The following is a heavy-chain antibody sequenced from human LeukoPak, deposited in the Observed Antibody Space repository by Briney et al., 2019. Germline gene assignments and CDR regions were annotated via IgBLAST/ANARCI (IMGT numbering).Heavy chain of an antibody. CDR1: GGSISSYY. D-gene: IGHD5-12*01. V-gene: IGHV4-59*12. J-gene: IGHJ4*02. CDR3: ARDLEANVDIVATMSLFDY. Sequence: SETLSLTCTVSGGSISSYYWSWIRQPPGKGLEWIGYIYENGISNYNPSLKSRVTILIDTSKNQFSLKLSSVTAADTAVYYCARDLEANVDIVATMSLFDYWGQGTLVTVSS. CDR2: IYENGIS.